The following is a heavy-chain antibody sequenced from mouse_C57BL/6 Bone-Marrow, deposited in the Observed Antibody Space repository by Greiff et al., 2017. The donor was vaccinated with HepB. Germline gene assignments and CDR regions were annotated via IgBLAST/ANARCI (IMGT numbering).Heavy chain of an antibody. D-gene: IGHD3-2*02. CDR1: GFTFSSYA. CDR2: ISDGGSYT. Sequence: EVKLMESGGGLVKPGGSLKLSCAASGFTFSSYAMSWVRQTPEKRLEWVATISDGGSYTYYPDNVKGRFTISRDNAKNNLYLQMSHLKSEDTAMYYCARDWTAQASYYFGGWGQGTTLTVST. V-gene: IGHV5-4*01. J-gene: IGHJ2*01. CDR3: ARDWTAQASYYFGG.